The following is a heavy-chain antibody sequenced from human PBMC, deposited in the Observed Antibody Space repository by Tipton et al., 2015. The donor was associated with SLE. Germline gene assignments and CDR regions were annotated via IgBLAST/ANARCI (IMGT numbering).Heavy chain of an antibody. CDR2: MFSSGTT. CDR3: ARRRGASGLFDS. CDR1: GGSFSSGSYL. V-gene: IGHV4-61*09. Sequence: TLSLTCIVSGGSFSSGSYLWRLIRQPAGKGLEWIGQMFSSGTTNYNPPLKSPVTVSVDTSKSQFSLKLTSVTAADTAVYYCARRRGASGLFDSWGQGILVTVSS. J-gene: IGHJ4*02.